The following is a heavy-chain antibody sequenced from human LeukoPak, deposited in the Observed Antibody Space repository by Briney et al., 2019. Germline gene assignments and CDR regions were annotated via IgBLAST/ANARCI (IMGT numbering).Heavy chain of an antibody. CDR3: ARLLLYEYYYYMDV. CDR1: GGTFSSYA. Sequence: ASVKVSCKASGGTFSSYAISWVRQAPGQGLEWMGGIIPIFGTANYAQKFQGRVTITTDESTSTAYMELSSLRSGDTAVYYRARLLLYEYYYYMDVWGKGTTVTVSS. J-gene: IGHJ6*03. D-gene: IGHD2-2*02. CDR2: IIPIFGTA. V-gene: IGHV1-69*05.